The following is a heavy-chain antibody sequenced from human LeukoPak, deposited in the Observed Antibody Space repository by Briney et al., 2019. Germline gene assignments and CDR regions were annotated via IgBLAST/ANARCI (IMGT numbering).Heavy chain of an antibody. Sequence: ASVKVSCKASGYTFTSYYIHWVRQAPGQGLEWMGIINPSGGSTSYAQKFQGRVTMTRDTSTSTVYMELSSLRSEDTAVYYCARDEGIQLWFGYFDYWGQGTLVTVSS. CDR1: GYTFTSYY. V-gene: IGHV1-46*01. J-gene: IGHJ4*02. D-gene: IGHD5-18*01. CDR2: INPSGGST. CDR3: ARDEGIQLWFGYFDY.